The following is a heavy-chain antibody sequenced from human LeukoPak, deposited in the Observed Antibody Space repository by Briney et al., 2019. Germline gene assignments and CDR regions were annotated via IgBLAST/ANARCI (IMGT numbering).Heavy chain of an antibody. CDR1: GFTFSDYW. D-gene: IGHD4-23*01. V-gene: IGHV3-7*01. Sequence: PGGSLRLSCAASGFTFSDYWMSWMRQAPGKGLAWVAHIKYDGNEAYYVDSVKGRFTISRDNAKSSLYLQLNSLRVEDTAVYYCKSGGAAPGSFDNWGQGTLVTVSP. CDR3: KSGGAAPGSFDN. CDR2: IKYDGNEA. J-gene: IGHJ4*02.